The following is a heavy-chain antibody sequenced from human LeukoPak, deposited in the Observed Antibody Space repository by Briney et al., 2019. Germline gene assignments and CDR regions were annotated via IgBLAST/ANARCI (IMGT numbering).Heavy chain of an antibody. Sequence: ASVKVSCKASGYTFTGYYMHWVRQAPGQGLEWMGIINPSGGSTSYAQKFQGRVTMTRDMSTSTVYMELSSLRSEDTAVYYCARSRGAVAYNDYWGQGTLVTVSS. J-gene: IGHJ4*02. CDR2: INPSGGST. CDR3: ARSRGAVAYNDY. D-gene: IGHD6-19*01. V-gene: IGHV1-46*01. CDR1: GYTFTGYY.